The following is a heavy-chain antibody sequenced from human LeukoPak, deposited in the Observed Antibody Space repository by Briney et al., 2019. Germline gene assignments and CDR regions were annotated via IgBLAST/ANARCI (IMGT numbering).Heavy chain of an antibody. J-gene: IGHJ4*02. Sequence: GGSLRLSCAASGFTFRNFPMIWARQAPGKGLEWVSGISDSGDTTYYADAVKGRFTVSRDNSKNTVYLQMNSLRVEDTATYFCAKDDVAMVRGVIIDWGQGTLVTVSS. CDR1: GFTFRNFP. V-gene: IGHV3-23*01. D-gene: IGHD3-10*01. CDR2: ISDSGDTT. CDR3: AKDDVAMVRGVIID.